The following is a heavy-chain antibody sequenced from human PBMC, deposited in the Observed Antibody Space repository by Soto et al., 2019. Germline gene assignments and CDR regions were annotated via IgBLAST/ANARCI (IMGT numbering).Heavy chain of an antibody. J-gene: IGHJ3*02. CDR1: VGSMSSCAYY. D-gene: IGHD2-2*01. CDR3: ARNPSHLCASTSCHAFDI. CDR2: IYYSGTT. Sequence: LXLTCSVSVGSMSSCAYYWNWIRQHPRKGLEWIGYIYYSGTTYYNPSLGSRVSISADTSKNQFSLKLNSVTVADTAVYYCARNPSHLCASTSCHAFDIWGQGTMVTASS. V-gene: IGHV4-31*03.